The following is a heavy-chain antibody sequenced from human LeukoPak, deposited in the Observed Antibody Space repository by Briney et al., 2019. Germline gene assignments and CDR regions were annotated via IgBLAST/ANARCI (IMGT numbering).Heavy chain of an antibody. CDR2: IYPGDSDT. V-gene: IGHV5-51*01. J-gene: IGHJ4*02. D-gene: IGHD3-3*01. CDR1: GYSFTSYW. CDR3: ARQPPSNFWSGYYGFDY. Sequence: GESLKISCKGSGYSFTSYWIGWVRQMPGKGLEWMGIIYPGDSDTRYSPSFQGQVTISADKSISTAYLQWSSLKASDTAMYYCARQPPSNFWSGYYGFDYWGQGTLVTVSS.